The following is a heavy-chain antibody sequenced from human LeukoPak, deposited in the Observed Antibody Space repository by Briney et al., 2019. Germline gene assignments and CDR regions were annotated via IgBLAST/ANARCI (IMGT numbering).Heavy chain of an antibody. V-gene: IGHV3-11*04. Sequence: GGSLRLSCAASGFTFSDYYMNWIRQAPGKGLELISYISSSGGTIYYADSVKGRFTISRDNAKNSLYLQMNSLRAEDTAVYYCAGYSSGWFGPFHIWGQGTMVTVSS. J-gene: IGHJ3*02. CDR3: AGYSSGWFGPFHI. D-gene: IGHD6-19*01. CDR2: ISSSGGTI. CDR1: GFTFSDYY.